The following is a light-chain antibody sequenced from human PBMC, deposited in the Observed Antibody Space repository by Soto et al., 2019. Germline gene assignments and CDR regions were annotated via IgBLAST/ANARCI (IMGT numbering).Light chain of an antibody. CDR1: QSVSSSY. Sequence: EIVLTQSPGTLSLSPGERATLSCRASQSVSSSYLAWYQQKPGQAPRLLIYGASSRATGIPDRFSGSGSGTDFTLTISRLEPEDFALHDCKQYDSSPLTFGGGTKVEIK. V-gene: IGKV3-20*01. CDR2: GAS. J-gene: IGKJ4*01. CDR3: KQYDSSPLT.